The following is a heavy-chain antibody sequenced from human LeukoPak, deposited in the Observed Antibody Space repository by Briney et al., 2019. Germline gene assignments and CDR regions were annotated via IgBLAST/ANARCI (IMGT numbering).Heavy chain of an antibody. CDR2: ISVYNGHT. CDR3: ARGLPPRRNYDSSGYYSYYFDY. D-gene: IGHD3-22*01. J-gene: IGHJ4*02. Sequence: ASVKVSCKASGYTFTSYGINWVRQPPAQGLEWMGWISVYNGHTKYAQKFQGRVTMTTATSTSTAYMELTSLTSGDTAVFYCARGLPPRRNYDSSGYYSYYFDYWGQGNLVTVSS. V-gene: IGHV1-18*01. CDR1: GYTFTSYG.